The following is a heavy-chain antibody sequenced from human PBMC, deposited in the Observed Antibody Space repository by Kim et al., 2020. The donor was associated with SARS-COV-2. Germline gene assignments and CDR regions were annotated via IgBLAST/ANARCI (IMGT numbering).Heavy chain of an antibody. CDR1: GFTFSSYA. Sequence: GGSLRLSCAASGFTFSSYAMSWVRQAPGKGLEWVSAISGSGGSTYYTDSVKGRFTISRDNSKNTLYLQMNSLRAEDTAVYYCARTQSGYYGMDVWGQGTTVTVSS. CDR3: ARTQSGYYGMDV. CDR2: ISGSGGST. J-gene: IGHJ6*02. D-gene: IGHD1-26*01. V-gene: IGHV3-23*01.